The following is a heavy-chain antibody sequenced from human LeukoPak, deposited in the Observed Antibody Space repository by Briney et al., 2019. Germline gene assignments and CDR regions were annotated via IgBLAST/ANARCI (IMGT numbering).Heavy chain of an antibody. D-gene: IGHD3-9*01. V-gene: IGHV3-74*01. J-gene: IGHJ4*02. CDR2: VNSDGSST. CDR3: ATDGPNYNIDH. CDR1: GFTFSDYW. Sequence: PGGSLRLSCAASGFTFSDYWMHWVRQAPGKGLVWVSRVNSDGSSTSYADSVKGRFTISRDNAKNTLYLQMDSLRAEDTAVYYCATDGPNYNIDHWGQGILVTVSS.